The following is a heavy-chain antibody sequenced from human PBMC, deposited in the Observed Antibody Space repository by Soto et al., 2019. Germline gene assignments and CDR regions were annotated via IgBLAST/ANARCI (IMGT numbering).Heavy chain of an antibody. CDR1: GGSISSSSYY. J-gene: IGHJ4*02. V-gene: IGHV4-39*01. D-gene: IGHD3-3*01. CDR2: IYYSGST. Sequence: PSETLSLTCTVSGGSISSSSYYWGWIRQPPGKGLEWIGSIYYSGSTYYNPSLKSRVTISVDTSKNQFSLKLSSVTAADTAVYYCARIFYDFWSGYGGYFDYWGQGTLVTVSS. CDR3: ARIFYDFWSGYGGYFDY.